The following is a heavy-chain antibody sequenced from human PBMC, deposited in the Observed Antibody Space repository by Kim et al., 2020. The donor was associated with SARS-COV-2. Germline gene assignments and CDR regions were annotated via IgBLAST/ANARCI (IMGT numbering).Heavy chain of an antibody. D-gene: IGHD6-13*01. V-gene: IGHV4-59*13. CDR1: GGSISSYY. Sequence: SETLSLTCTVSGGSISSYYWSWIRQPPGKGLEWIGYIYYSGSTNYNPSLKSRVTISVDTSKNQFSLKLSSVTAADTAVYYCARDIRGSSWFGYWYFDLWGRGTLVTVSS. J-gene: IGHJ2*01. CDR2: IYYSGST. CDR3: ARDIRGSSWFGYWYFDL.